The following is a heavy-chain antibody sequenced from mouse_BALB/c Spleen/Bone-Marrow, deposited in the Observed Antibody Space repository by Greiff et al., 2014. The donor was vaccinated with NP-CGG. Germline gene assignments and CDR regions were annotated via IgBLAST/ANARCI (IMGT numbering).Heavy chain of an antibody. J-gene: IGHJ4*01. CDR3: ARSPYNYAAIDY. CDR2: ISSGSSTI. V-gene: IGHV5-17*02. D-gene: IGHD2-12*01. Sequence: EVKLVESXGGLVQPGGSRKLSCAASGFTFSSFGMHWVRQAPEKGLEWVAYISSGSSTIYYADTVKGRFTIARDNPKNTLFLQMTSLRSEDTDMYYCARSPYNYAAIDYWGQGTSVTVSS. CDR1: GFTFSSFG.